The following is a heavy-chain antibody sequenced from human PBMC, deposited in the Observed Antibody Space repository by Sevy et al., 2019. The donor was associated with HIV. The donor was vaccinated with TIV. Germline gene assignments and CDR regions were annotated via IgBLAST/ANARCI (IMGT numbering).Heavy chain of an antibody. D-gene: IGHD3-16*01. J-gene: IGHJ5*02. Sequence: SDTLSLTCAVSGGSIISVNWWHWVRQSPGKGLKWIGEIYHSGSTNYNPSLKSRVTISVDNSKNQFSLNLYSVTAADTAVYYCARGGETPRGFDPWGQGSLVTVSS. V-gene: IGHV4-4*02. CDR3: ARGGETPRGFDP. CDR1: GGSIISVNW. CDR2: IYHSGST.